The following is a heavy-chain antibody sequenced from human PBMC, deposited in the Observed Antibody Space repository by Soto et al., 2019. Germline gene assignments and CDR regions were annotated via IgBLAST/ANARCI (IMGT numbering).Heavy chain of an antibody. CDR3: ARQGSSTKYYTMDV. CDR2: ISSSSSSDYI. V-gene: IGHV3-21*04. J-gene: IGHJ6*01. Sequence: EVQLVESGGGLVKPGGSLRLSCAASGFSFSSYSMNWVRQAPGKGLEWVSSISSSSSSDYIYYADSVKGRFSISRDNAKNSLYLQMNSLRADDTAVYYCARQGSSTKYYTMDVW. CDR1: GFSFSSYS. D-gene: IGHD2-2*01.